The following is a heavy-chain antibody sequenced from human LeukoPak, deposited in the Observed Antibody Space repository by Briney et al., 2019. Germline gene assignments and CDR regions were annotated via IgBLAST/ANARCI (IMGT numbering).Heavy chain of an antibody. CDR3: ASYSGSYEKLDY. Sequence: SVKVSCKASGGTFSSYAINWVRQAPGHGLEWMGEIIPIFGTANYAQKFQGRVTITTDESTSTAYMELSRLRSEDTAGYYCASYSGSYEKLDYWGQGTLVTVSS. J-gene: IGHJ4*02. D-gene: IGHD1-26*01. CDR2: IIPIFGTA. CDR1: GGTFSSYA. V-gene: IGHV1-69*05.